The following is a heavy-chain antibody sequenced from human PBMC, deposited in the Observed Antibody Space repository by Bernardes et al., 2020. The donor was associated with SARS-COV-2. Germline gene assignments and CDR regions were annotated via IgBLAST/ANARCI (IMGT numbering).Heavy chain of an antibody. V-gene: IGHV3-15*01. CDR1: GFTFSNAW. D-gene: IGHD3-3*01. J-gene: IGHJ6*02. CDR3: TTVGFWSGFTYYYGMDV. CDR2: IKSKTDGGTT. Sequence: GGSLRLSCAASGFTFSNAWMSWVRQAPGKGLEWVGRIKSKTDGGTTDYAAPVKGRFTISRDDSKNTLYLQMNSLKTEDTAVYYCTTVGFWSGFTYYYGMDVWGQGTTVTVSS.